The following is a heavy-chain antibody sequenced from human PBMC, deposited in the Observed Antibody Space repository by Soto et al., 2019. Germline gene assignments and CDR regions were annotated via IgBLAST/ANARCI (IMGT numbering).Heavy chain of an antibody. CDR1: GYTFTSYD. CDR2: MNPNSVNT. J-gene: IGHJ4*02. D-gene: IGHD6-13*01. CDR3: ARGQQLTDY. V-gene: IGHV1-8*01. Sequence: ASVKVSCKASGYTFTSYDINWVRQDTGQGLEWTGWMNPNSVNTGYAQKFQGRVTMTRNTSISTAYMELSSLRSEDTAVYYCARGQQLTDYWGQGTLVTVSS.